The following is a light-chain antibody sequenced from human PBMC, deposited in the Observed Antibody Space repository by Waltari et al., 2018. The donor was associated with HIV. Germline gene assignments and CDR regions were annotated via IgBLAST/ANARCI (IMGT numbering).Light chain of an antibody. CDR3: SSYAGSNNKV. CDR2: EVS. V-gene: IGLV2-8*01. J-gene: IGLJ3*02. Sequence: QSALPQPPSASGSPGQSVTIPSTGTSSDVGGYNYVSWYQQHPGKAPKLMIYEVSKRPSGVPNRFSGSKSGNTASLTVSGLQAEDEADYYCSSYAGSNNKVFGGGTKLTVL. CDR1: SSDVGGYNY.